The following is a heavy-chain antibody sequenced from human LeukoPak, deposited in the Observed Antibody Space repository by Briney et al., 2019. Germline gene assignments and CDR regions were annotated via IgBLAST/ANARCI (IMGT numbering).Heavy chain of an antibody. CDR1: GYTFTGYY. Sequence: ASVKVSCKASGYTFTGYYMHWVRQAPGQGLEWMGQINPNSGGTNYAQKFQGRVTMTRDTSISTAYMELSRLRSDDTAVYYCARNYYDSSGYYTDYWGQGTLVTVSS. D-gene: IGHD3-22*01. CDR2: INPNSGGT. J-gene: IGHJ4*02. CDR3: ARNYYDSSGYYTDY. V-gene: IGHV1-2*06.